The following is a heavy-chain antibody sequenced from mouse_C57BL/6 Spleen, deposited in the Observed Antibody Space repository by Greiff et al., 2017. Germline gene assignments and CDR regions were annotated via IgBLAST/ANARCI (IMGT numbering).Heavy chain of an antibody. J-gene: IGHJ1*03. D-gene: IGHD1-1*01. Sequence: LESGEGLVKPGGSLKLSCAASGFTFSSYAMSWVRQTPEKRLEWVAYISSGGDYIYYADTVKGRFTISRDNARNTLYLQMSSLKSEDTAMYYCTREKGDYYGSSYYWYFDVWGTGTTVTVSS. CDR1: GFTFSSYA. CDR2: ISSGGDYI. V-gene: IGHV5-9-1*02. CDR3: TREKGDYYGSSYYWYFDV.